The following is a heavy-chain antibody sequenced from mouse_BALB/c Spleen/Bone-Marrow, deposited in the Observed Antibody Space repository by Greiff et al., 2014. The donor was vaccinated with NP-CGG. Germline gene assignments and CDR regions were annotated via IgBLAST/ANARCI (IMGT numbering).Heavy chain of an antibody. CDR2: ISDGGSYT. CDR3: AREGDGAY. Sequence: EVHLVESXGGLVKPGGSLKLSCAASGFTFSDYYMYWVRQTPEKRLEWVATISDGGSYTYYPDSVKGRFTISRDNAKNNLYLQMSSLKSEDTDMYYCAREGDGAYWGQGTLVTVSA. J-gene: IGHJ3*01. V-gene: IGHV5-4*02. D-gene: IGHD3-3*01. CDR1: GFTFSDYY.